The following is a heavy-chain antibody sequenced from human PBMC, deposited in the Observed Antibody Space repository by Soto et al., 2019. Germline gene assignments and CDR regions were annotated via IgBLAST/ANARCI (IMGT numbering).Heavy chain of an antibody. V-gene: IGHV4-31*03. CDR1: GGSISSGGYY. CDR2: IYYSGST. J-gene: IGHJ6*02. D-gene: IGHD3-10*01. Sequence: ILSLTCTVAGGSISSGGYYWSWIRQHPGKGLEWIGYIYYSGSTYYNPSLKSRVTISVDTSKNQFSLKLSSVTAADTAVYYCARVVTVYYGSGRGVYGMDVWGQGTTVTVSS. CDR3: ARVVTVYYGSGRGVYGMDV.